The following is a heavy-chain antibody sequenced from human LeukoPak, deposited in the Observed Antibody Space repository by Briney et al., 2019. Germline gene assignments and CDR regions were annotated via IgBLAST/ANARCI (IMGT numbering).Heavy chain of an antibody. Sequence: GESLRLSCAASGFTVNRDYVSWVRQSPGKGLEWVSVVYTDGRTFYADSVKGRFTISRDDSKNTVFLQMNSLRAEDTAIYFCTRGSSTVSAGYNWGRGTVVIVSS. CDR2: VYTDGRT. CDR3: TRGSSTVSAGYN. J-gene: IGHJ4*02. D-gene: IGHD1-1*01. CDR1: GFTVNRDY. V-gene: IGHV3-53*01.